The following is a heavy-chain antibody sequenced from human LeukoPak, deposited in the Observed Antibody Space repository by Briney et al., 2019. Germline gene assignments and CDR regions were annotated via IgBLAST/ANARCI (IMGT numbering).Heavy chain of an antibody. CDR2: IFYSGST. V-gene: IGHV4-59*08. CDR3: ARHSSXXXHFDY. Sequence: IGYIFYSGSTRYNPSXKSRVTISVDTYKNQFSLKMNSATAADTAVYYCARHSSXXXHFDYWGQXTLVTXXX. D-gene: IGHD6-13*01. J-gene: IGHJ4*02.